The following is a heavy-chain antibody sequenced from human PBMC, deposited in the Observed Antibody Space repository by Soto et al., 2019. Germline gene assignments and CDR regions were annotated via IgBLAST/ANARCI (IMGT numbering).Heavy chain of an antibody. J-gene: IGHJ5*02. CDR1: GFTFSSYS. D-gene: IGHD6-13*01. Sequence: EVQLVESGGGLVQPGGSLRLSCAASGFTFSSYSMNWVRQAPGKGLEWVSYISSSSSTIYYADSVKGRFTISRDNAKNSLYLHMNSLSAEDTAVYYCARHPERIAEIGWFDPWGQGTLVTVSS. CDR3: ARHPERIAEIGWFDP. CDR2: ISSSSSTI. V-gene: IGHV3-48*01.